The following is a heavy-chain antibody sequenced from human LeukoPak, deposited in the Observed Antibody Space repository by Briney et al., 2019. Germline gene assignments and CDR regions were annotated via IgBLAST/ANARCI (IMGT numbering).Heavy chain of an antibody. D-gene: IGHD2-15*01. CDR3: ARGPVAATWFDP. Sequence: GSSVRVSFKASGGTFSIYAISWVRQAPGQGREGMGRIIPILGIANYAQKFQGRVTITADKSTSTAYMELSSLRSEDTAVYYCARGPVAATWFDPWGQGTLVTVSS. CDR2: IIPILGIA. V-gene: IGHV1-69*04. CDR1: GGTFSIYA. J-gene: IGHJ5*02.